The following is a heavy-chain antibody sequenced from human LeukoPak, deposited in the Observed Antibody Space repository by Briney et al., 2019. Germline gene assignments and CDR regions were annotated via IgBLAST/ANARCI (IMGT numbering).Heavy chain of an antibody. CDR2: INSDGSST. J-gene: IGHJ4*02. CDR1: GFTFSSYW. V-gene: IGHV3-74*01. D-gene: IGHD4-17*01. CDR3: ARDIGGLDGDGLDY. Sequence: PGGSLRLSCAASGFTFSSYWMHWVRQAPGKGLVWVSRINSDGSSTSYADSVKGRFTISRDNSKNTLYLQMNSLRAEDTAIYYCARDIGGLDGDGLDYWGQGTLVTVSS.